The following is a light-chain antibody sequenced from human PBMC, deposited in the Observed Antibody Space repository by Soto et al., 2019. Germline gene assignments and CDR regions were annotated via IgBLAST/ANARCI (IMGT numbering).Light chain of an antibody. V-gene: IGKV1-39*01. CDR1: QSIGSY. CDR3: QQYDNGRSLT. CDR2: AAS. Sequence: DIQMTQSPSSLSASLGDRFTITCLASQSIGSYLNWYQQKPGKAPKLLIYAASSLQSGVPSRFSGSGSGTDFTLTINSLQPEDIATYYCQQYDNGRSLTFGGGTKVDFK. J-gene: IGKJ4*01.